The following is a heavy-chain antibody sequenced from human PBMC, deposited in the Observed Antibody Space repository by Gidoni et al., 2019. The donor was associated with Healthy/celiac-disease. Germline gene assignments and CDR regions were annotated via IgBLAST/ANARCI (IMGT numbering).Heavy chain of an antibody. D-gene: IGHD3-10*01. CDR1: GFTFSSYA. V-gene: IGHV3-23*01. CDR3: AKDAILLWFGELLYFDY. J-gene: IGHJ4*02. Sequence: EVQLLESGGGLVQPGGSLRLSCAASGFTFSSYAMGWVRQAPGKGLEWVSAISGSGGSTYYADSVKGRFTISRDNSKNTLYLQMNSLRAEDTAVYYCAKDAILLWFGELLYFDYWGQGTLVTVSS. CDR2: ISGSGGST.